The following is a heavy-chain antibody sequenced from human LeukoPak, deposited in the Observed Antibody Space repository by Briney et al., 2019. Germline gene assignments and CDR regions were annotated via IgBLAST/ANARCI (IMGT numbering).Heavy chain of an antibody. CDR2: ISGSGGST. CDR1: GFTFTSYA. Sequence: GGSLRLSCAASGFTFTSYAMSWVRQAPGKGLEWVSAISGSGGSTYYADSVKGRFTISRDNSKNTLYLQMNSLRAEDTAVYYCAKEGAQYSSSWLDYWGQGTLVTVSS. V-gene: IGHV3-23*01. CDR3: AKEGAQYSSSWLDY. J-gene: IGHJ4*02. D-gene: IGHD6-13*01.